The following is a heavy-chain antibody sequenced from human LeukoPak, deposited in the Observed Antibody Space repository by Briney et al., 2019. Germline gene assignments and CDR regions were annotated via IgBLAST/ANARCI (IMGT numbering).Heavy chain of an antibody. CDR1: GFTFSTYS. D-gene: IGHD3-3*01. Sequence: GGSLRLSCAASGFTFSTYSMNWVRQAPGKGLEWVSSISSSSTYIYYADSVRGRFTVPRDNAKNSLYLQMNSLRAEDTAVYYCARANYDFWSGMDVWGQGTTVTVSS. CDR2: ISSSSTYI. J-gene: IGHJ6*02. CDR3: ARANYDFWSGMDV. V-gene: IGHV3-21*01.